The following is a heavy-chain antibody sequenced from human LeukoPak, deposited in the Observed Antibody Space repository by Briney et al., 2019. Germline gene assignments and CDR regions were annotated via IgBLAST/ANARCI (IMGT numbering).Heavy chain of an antibody. CDR2: INHSGST. J-gene: IGHJ4*02. V-gene: IGHV4-34*01. D-gene: IGHD3-22*01. CDR1: GGSFSGYY. Sequence: SETLSLTCAVYGGSFSGYYWSWIRQPPGKGLEWIEEINHSGSTNYNPSLKSRVTISVDTSKNQFSLKLSSVTAADTAVYYCARHSDYYYDSSGYQDYWGQGTLVTVSS. CDR3: ARHSDYYYDSSGYQDY.